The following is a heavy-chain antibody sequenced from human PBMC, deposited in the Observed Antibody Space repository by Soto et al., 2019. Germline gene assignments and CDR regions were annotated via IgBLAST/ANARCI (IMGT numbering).Heavy chain of an antibody. CDR3: VQTTGWPGFDF. CDR2: IYGGGTT. J-gene: IGHJ4*02. CDR1: GFTVSSKY. Sequence: EVQLVESGGGLIQPGGSLRLSCAASGFTVSSKYMTWVRQAPGKGLEWGSVIYGGGTTYYADSVKARFTISRDNSKNTLYLQMNSLRAEDTAVYYCVQTTGWPGFDFWGQGTLVTVSS. V-gene: IGHV3-53*01. D-gene: IGHD6-19*01.